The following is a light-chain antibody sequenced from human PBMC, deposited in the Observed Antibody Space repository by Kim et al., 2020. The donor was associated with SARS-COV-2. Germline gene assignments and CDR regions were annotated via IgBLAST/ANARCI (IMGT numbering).Light chain of an antibody. CDR2: QDT. Sequence: VSQGQTASITCSGDKLGDKYACWYQQKPGQSPVLVIYQDTKRPSGIPERFSGSNSGNTATLTISGTQAMDEADYYCQAWDSSTAVFGGGTQLTVL. CDR1: KLGDKY. V-gene: IGLV3-1*01. CDR3: QAWDSSTAV. J-gene: IGLJ2*01.